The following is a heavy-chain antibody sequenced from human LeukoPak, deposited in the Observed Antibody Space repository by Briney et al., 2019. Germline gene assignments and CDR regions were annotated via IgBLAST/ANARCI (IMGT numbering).Heavy chain of an antibody. V-gene: IGHV3-7*01. CDR1: GFTFSSYW. J-gene: IGHJ6*02. D-gene: IGHD3-22*01. CDR3: ARDSSYYDSSGRSYYYYGMDV. CDR2: IKQDGSEK. Sequence: GGYLILSCAASGFTFSSYWMSWVRQAPGKGLEWVDNIKQDGSEKYYVDSVKGRFTISRDNAKNSLYLQMNSLRAEDTAVYYCARDSSYYDSSGRSYYYYGMDVWGQGTTVTVSS.